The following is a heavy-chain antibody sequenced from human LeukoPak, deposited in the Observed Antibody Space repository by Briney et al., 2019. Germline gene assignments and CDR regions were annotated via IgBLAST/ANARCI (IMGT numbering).Heavy chain of an antibody. J-gene: IGHJ3*02. V-gene: IGHV3-7*01. CDR3: AAPSAYSYEAFDI. CDR1: GFTFSSYR. CDR2: IKQDGTKK. D-gene: IGHD3-3*01. Sequence: PGGSLRLSCAASGFTFSSYRMSWVRQAPGKGLEWMANIKQDGTKKYYVDSVKGRFTISRDNAKNSLYLQMNSLRAEDTAVYYCAAPSAYSYEAFDIWGQGTMVTVSS.